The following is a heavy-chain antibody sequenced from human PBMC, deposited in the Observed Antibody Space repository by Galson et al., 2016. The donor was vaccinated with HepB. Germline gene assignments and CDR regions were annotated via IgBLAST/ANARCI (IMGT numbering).Heavy chain of an antibody. CDR2: ITTKTGKP. V-gene: IGHV7-4-1*02. D-gene: IGHD3-16*01. Sequence: SVKVSCKASGYSFTSHSINWVRQAPGQGLEWMGWITTKTGKPTYAEGFTGRFVFSLDTSVNTAYLQITGLEADDSAVYYCARLVGSDAMGDDYFDIWGQGTRVTVSS. J-gene: IGHJ4*02. CDR1: GYSFTSHS. CDR3: ARLVGSDAMGDDYFDI.